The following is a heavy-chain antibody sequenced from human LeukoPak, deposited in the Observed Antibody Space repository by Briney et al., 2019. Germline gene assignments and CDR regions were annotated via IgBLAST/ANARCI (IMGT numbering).Heavy chain of an antibody. D-gene: IGHD3-10*01. CDR1: GFTFSSYA. Sequence: PGGSLRLSCAASGFTFSSYAMSWVRQAPGKGLAWVSGISGSGGSTYYADSVKGRFTISRDNSKNTLYLQMNSLRAEDTAVYYCAKDLSEFLGAPSRGVNWFDPWGQGTLVTVSS. V-gene: IGHV3-23*01. CDR3: AKDLSEFLGAPSRGVNWFDP. J-gene: IGHJ5*02. CDR2: ISGSGGST.